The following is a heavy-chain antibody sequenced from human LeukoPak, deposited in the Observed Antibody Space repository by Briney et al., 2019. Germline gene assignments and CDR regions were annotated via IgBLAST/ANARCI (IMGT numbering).Heavy chain of an antibody. Sequence: GASVKVSCKASGYTFTSYGISWVRQAPGQGLEWMGWISAYNGNTNYAQKLQGRVTMTTDTSTSTAYMELRSLRSDDTAVYYCARERKGFRVVVLAATPDYWGQGTLVTVSS. CDR3: ARERKGFRVVVLAATPDY. CDR1: GYTFTSYG. CDR2: ISAYNGNT. D-gene: IGHD2-15*01. V-gene: IGHV1-18*01. J-gene: IGHJ4*02.